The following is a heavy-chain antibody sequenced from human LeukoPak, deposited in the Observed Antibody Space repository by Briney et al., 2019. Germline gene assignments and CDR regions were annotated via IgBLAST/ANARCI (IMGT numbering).Heavy chain of an antibody. J-gene: IGHJ3*02. Sequence: PSETLSLTCTVSGFSITTGYYWAWIRQPPGKRLEWIGTIFRIGSTYYNPSLKSRVTISVDTSKNQFSLRLSSVTAADTAVYYCARRMITMVRGAKLEDIWGQGTMVTVSS. CDR3: ARRMITMVRGAKLEDI. D-gene: IGHD3-10*01. CDR1: GFSITTGYY. CDR2: IFRIGST. V-gene: IGHV4-38-2*02.